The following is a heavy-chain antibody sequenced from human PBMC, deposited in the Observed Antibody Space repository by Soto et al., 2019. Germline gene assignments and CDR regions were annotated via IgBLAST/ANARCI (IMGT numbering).Heavy chain of an antibody. V-gene: IGHV4-59*01. J-gene: IGHJ5*02. Sequence: SETLSLTCTVSGGSISSYYWSWIRQPPGKGLEWIGYIYYSGSTNYNPSLKSRVTISVDTSKNQFSLKLSSVTAADTAVYYCARDADYYVSSGSWFDPWGQGTLVTVSS. CDR2: IYYSGST. D-gene: IGHD3-22*01. CDR3: ARDADYYVSSGSWFDP. CDR1: GGSISSYY.